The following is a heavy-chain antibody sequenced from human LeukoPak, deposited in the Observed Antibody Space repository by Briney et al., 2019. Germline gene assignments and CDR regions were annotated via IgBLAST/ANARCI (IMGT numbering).Heavy chain of an antibody. V-gene: IGHV2-5*02. D-gene: IGHD3-10*01. CDR2: IYWDDDK. CDR3: ARIWFGELFGGAFDI. J-gene: IGHJ3*02. Sequence: SGPTLLKPTQTLTLTCTFSGFALSTSGVGVGWIRQPPGKALEWLPLIYWDDDKRYSPSLKSRLTITKDTSKNQVVLTMTNMDPVDTATYYCARIWFGELFGGAFDIWGQGTMVTVSS. CDR1: GFALSTSGVG.